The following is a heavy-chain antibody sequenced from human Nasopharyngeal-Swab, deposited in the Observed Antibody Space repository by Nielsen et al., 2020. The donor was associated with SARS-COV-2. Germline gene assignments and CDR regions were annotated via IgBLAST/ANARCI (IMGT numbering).Heavy chain of an antibody. CDR1: GFTFSSYA. V-gene: IGHV3-30*04. J-gene: IGHJ4*02. CDR2: ISYDGSNK. D-gene: IGHD3-22*01. Sequence: GASLKISCAASGFTFSSYAMHWVRQAPGKGLEWVAVISYDGSNKYYADSVKGRSTISRDNSKNTLYLQMNSLRAEDTAVYYCARDGRIGSWRVYDSSGDFDYWGQGTLVTVSS. CDR3: ARDGRIGSWRVYDSSGDFDY.